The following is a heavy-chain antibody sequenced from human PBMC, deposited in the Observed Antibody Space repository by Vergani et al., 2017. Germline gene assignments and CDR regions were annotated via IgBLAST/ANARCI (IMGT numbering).Heavy chain of an antibody. CDR2: ISHSGGA. D-gene: IGHD3-9*01. CDR3: ARTESFILRYFHWAL. V-gene: IGHV4-39*01. CDR1: GGSITSSSYY. Sequence: QLHLQESGPGLVKPSETLSLTCTVSGGSITSSSYYWGWIRHPPGKGLVWIGNISHSGGAYYNPSLKGRVTISVDTSKNQFSLEVTSVTAADTAIYFCARTESFILRYFHWALWGQGTLVTVSS. J-gene: IGHJ4*02.